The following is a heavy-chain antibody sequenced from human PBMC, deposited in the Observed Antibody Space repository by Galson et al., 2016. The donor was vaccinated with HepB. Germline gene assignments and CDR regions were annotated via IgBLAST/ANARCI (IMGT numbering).Heavy chain of an antibody. Sequence: SVKVSCKASGYTFTNYAMHWVRQAPGQRLEWMGWINAGNGNTKYSQKFQGRVTITRATSASTAYMELSSPRSEDTAVYYCARASYYDSSGHDVFDIWGQGTMVTVSS. V-gene: IGHV1-3*01. CDR3: ARASYYDSSGHDVFDI. J-gene: IGHJ3*02. D-gene: IGHD3-22*01. CDR1: GYTFTNYA. CDR2: INAGNGNT.